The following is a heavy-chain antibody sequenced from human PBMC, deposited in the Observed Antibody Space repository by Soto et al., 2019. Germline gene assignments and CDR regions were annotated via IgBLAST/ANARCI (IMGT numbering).Heavy chain of an antibody. D-gene: IGHD3-10*01. J-gene: IGHJ6*02. Sequence: PSETLSLTCTVSGGPISRSSYYWGWIRQPPGKGLEWIGSMYYSGSPYYNPSLTSRVTISVDTSKNQFSLKLTSVTAADTAVYYCARRPRVWFGEMGYTYSYGMDGWGQGTTVTISS. CDR1: GGPISRSSYY. CDR2: MYYSGSP. V-gene: IGHV4-39*01. CDR3: ARRPRVWFGEMGYTYSYGMDG.